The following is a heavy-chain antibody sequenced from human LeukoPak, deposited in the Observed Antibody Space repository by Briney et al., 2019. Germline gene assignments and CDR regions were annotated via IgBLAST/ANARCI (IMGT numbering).Heavy chain of an antibody. CDR1: GGSISSGSYY. CDR2: IYHSGST. V-gene: IGHV4-30-2*01. D-gene: IGHD1-26*01. CDR3: ARSGARGDFDY. J-gene: IGHJ4*02. Sequence: SETLSLTCTVSGGSISSGSYYWSWIRQPPGKGLEWIGYIYHSGSTYYNPSLKSRVTISVDRSKNQFSLKLSSVTAADTAVYYCARSGARGDFDYWGQGTLVTVSS.